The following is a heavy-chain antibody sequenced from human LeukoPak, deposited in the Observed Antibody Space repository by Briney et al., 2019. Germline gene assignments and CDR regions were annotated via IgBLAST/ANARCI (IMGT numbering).Heavy chain of an antibody. J-gene: IGHJ4*02. CDR3: ARAKQQAAY. Sequence: GGSLRLSCAASGFTFSSYWVSWVRQAPGKGLKWVANIKQDGSEKYYVDSVKGRFTISRDNAKNSLYLQMNSLRAEDTAVYYCARAKQQAAYWGQGTLVTVSS. D-gene: IGHD6-13*01. V-gene: IGHV3-7*03. CDR2: IKQDGSEK. CDR1: GFTFSSYW.